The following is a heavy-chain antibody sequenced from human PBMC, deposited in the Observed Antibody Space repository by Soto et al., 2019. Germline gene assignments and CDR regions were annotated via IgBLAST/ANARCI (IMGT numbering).Heavy chain of an antibody. CDR1: GFTFSSYA. D-gene: IGHD3-3*01. CDR3: AKDVRRRFLEWLNPGPYGIDV. V-gene: IGHV3-23*01. Sequence: GGSLRLSCAASGFTFSSYAMSWVRQAPGKGLEWVSAISGSGGSTYYADSVKGRFTISRDNSKNTLYLQMNSLRAEDTAVYYCAKDVRRRFLEWLNPGPYGIDVWGQGTTVTVSS. CDR2: ISGSGGST. J-gene: IGHJ6*02.